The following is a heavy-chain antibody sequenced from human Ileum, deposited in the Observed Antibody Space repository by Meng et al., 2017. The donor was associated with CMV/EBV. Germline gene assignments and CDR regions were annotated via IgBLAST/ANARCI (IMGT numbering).Heavy chain of an antibody. J-gene: IGHJ5*02. D-gene: IGHD3-10*01. Sequence: QVSAPGLVTPSDLLSLPCTSSGGPIMSYYWIWIRQPAGKGPEWIGRIYTSGITNYNPSLESRVSMSVETSKNQFSLKLSSVTAADTAVYYCAREMRGGSGSFADWFDPWGQGTLVTVSS. CDR2: IYTSGIT. CDR3: AREMRGGSGSFADWFDP. V-gene: IGHV4-4*07. CDR1: GGPIMSYY.